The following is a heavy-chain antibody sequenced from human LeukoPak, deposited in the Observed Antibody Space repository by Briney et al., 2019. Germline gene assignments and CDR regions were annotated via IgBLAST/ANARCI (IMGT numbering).Heavy chain of an antibody. CDR2: IKSKTDGGTT. J-gene: IGHJ4*02. D-gene: IGHD5-12*01. V-gene: IGHV3-15*01. Sequence: GGSLRLSCAASGFLFRSCAMTWVRQAPGKGLEWVGRIKSKTDGGTTDYAAPVKGRFTISRDDSKNTLYLQMSSLKTEDTAVYYCTTQGLIDIVATILGYWGQGTLVTVSS. CDR3: TTQGLIDIVATILGY. CDR1: GFLFRSCA.